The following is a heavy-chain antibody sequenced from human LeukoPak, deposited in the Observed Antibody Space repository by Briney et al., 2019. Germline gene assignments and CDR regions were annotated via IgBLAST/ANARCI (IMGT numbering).Heavy chain of an antibody. V-gene: IGHV4-59*08. D-gene: IGHD2-15*01. CDR2: IYYSGST. J-gene: IGHJ4*02. CDR3: ARHSETCSGGSCFLDYFDY. Sequence: SETLSLTCTVSGGSISNYYWSWIRQPPGKGLEWIGYIYYSGSTNYNPSLKSRLTISVDTPKNHFSLRLTSVTAADTAVYYCARHSETCSGGSCFLDYFDYWGQGTLVTFSS. CDR1: GGSISNYY.